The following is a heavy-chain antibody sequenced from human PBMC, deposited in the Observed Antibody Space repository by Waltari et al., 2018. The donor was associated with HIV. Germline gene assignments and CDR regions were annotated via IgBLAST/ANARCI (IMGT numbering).Heavy chain of an antibody. J-gene: IGHJ4*02. CDR2: MVPMSDKP. CDR1: GGTFLSYS. V-gene: IGHV1-69*02. CDR3: ATARETMGVDFDY. D-gene: IGHD3-10*01. Sequence: QVQLVQSGAEVRRPGSSVKVSCKASGGTFLSYSINWVRQDPGQGLEWMGRMVPMSDKPNYAQKVRGRVTITADKSTSTAYMELNNLRFGDTAVYYCATARETMGVDFDYWGQGTLVAVSS.